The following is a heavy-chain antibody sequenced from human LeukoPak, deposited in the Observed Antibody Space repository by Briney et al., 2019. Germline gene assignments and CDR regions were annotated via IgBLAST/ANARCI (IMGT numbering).Heavy chain of an antibody. CDR1: GFSFSSYV. V-gene: IGHV3-23*01. D-gene: IGHD5-12*01. J-gene: IGHJ4*02. Sequence: GGSLRLSCAASGFSFSSYVMSWVRAAAGKGVEWASTISGRCDKTYYAESVKGRFTISRDNSHNTLFLQMNSLRAEDTAVFYCAKRSGYTTGLFFDFWGQGTLVTVSS. CDR3: AKRSGYTTGLFFDF. CDR2: ISGRCDKT.